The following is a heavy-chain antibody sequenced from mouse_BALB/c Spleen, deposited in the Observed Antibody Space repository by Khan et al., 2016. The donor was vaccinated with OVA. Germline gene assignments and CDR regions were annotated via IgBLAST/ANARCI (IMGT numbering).Heavy chain of an antibody. CDR2: IWSDGST. CDR1: GFSLTNYG. D-gene: IGHD2-10*01. CDR3: ARQPYYHYNIMDY. J-gene: IGHJ4*01. V-gene: IGHV2-6-1*01. Sequence: QVQLKESGPGLVAPSQSLSITCTISGFSLTNYGVHWVRQPPGKGLEWLVVIWSDGSTTYTSALKSRLTISKDNSKSQVFIKMNSLQTDDTAMYFCARQPYYHYNIMDYWGQGTSVTVSS.